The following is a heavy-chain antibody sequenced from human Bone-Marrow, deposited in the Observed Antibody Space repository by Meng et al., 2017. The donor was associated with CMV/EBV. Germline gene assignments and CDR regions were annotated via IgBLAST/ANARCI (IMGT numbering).Heavy chain of an antibody. CDR3: ASYTYYDFWSGYYFDQPANWFDP. D-gene: IGHD3-3*01. CDR1: GGPISSSSYY. CDR2: IYYSGST. V-gene: IGHV4-39*07. J-gene: IGHJ5*02. Sequence: SETLSLTCTVPGGPISSSSYYWGWIRQPPGKGLEWIGSIYYSGSTYYNPSLKSRVTISVDTSKNQFSLKLSSVTAADTAVYYCASYTYYDFWSGYYFDQPANWFDPWGEGTLVTVSS.